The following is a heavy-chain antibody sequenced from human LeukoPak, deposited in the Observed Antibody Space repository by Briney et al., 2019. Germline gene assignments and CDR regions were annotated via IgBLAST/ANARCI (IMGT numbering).Heavy chain of an antibody. CDR2: IIPIFGTA. Sequence: SVKVSCKASGGTFSSYAISWVRQAPGQGLEWMGGIIPIFGTANYVQKFQGRVTITADESTSTACMELSSLRSEDTAVYYCARVPDYSSGWNYYYYGMDVWGQGTTVTVSS. D-gene: IGHD6-19*01. V-gene: IGHV1-69*13. J-gene: IGHJ6*02. CDR1: GGTFSSYA. CDR3: ARVPDYSSGWNYYYYGMDV.